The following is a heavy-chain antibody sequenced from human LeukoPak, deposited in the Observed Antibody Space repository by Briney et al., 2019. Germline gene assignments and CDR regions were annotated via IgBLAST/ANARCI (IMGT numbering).Heavy chain of an antibody. Sequence: ASVKVSCKVSGYTFTGYYMHWVRQAPGQGLEWMGRINPNSGGTNYAQKFQGRVTMTRDTSISTAYMELSRLRSDDTAVYYCARDVGATDAFDIWGQGTMVTVSS. J-gene: IGHJ3*02. CDR2: INPNSGGT. D-gene: IGHD1-26*01. CDR3: ARDVGATDAFDI. V-gene: IGHV1-2*06. CDR1: GYTFTGYY.